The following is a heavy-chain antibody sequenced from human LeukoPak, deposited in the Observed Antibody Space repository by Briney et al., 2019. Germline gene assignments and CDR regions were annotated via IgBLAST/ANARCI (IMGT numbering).Heavy chain of an antibody. CDR1: GFTFSSYG. D-gene: IGHD3-10*02. J-gene: IGHJ6*04. Sequence: PGGSLRLSCAASGFTFSSYGMHWVRQAPGKGLEWVSYISSSGSTIYYADSVKGRFTISRDNAKNSLYLQINSLRAEDTAVYYCAELGITMIGGVWGKGTTVTISS. V-gene: IGHV3-48*04. CDR3: AELGITMIGGV. CDR2: ISSSGSTI.